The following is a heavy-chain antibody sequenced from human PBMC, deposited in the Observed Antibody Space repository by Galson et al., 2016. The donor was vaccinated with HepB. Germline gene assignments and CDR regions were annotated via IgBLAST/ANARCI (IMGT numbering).Heavy chain of an antibody. CDR2: ISYDGSDK. CDR1: GFTFSSYG. D-gene: IGHD3-3*01. Sequence: SLRLSCAASGFTFSSYGMHWVRQAPGKGLEWVAVISYDGSDKYYADSVKGRFTISGDDSKNTQYRKMNGLRGDDMALYYCAKDHYDFWSGYPEGYFDYWGQGTLVTVSS. V-gene: IGHV3-30*18. J-gene: IGHJ4*02. CDR3: AKDHYDFWSGYPEGYFDY.